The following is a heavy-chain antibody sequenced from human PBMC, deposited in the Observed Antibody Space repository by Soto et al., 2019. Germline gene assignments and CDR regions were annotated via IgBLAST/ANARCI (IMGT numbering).Heavy chain of an antibody. V-gene: IGHV4-4*07. D-gene: IGHD1-26*01. Sequence: QVQLQESGPGLVKPSETLSLTCTVSGGSISSYYWSWIRQPAGKGLEWIGRIYTSGSTNYNPSLKSRVTMSVDTSKNQFSLKPSSVTAADTAVYYCARGRVGAMDYYFDYRGQGTLVTVSS. J-gene: IGHJ4*02. CDR3: ARGRVGAMDYYFDY. CDR2: IYTSGST. CDR1: GGSISSYY.